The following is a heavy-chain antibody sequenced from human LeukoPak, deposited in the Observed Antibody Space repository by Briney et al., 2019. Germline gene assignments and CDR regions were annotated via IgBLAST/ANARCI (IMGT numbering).Heavy chain of an antibody. D-gene: IGHD3-10*01. CDR3: AKITNYYGSGSYYPD. Sequence: GGSLRLSCAASGVTFSSNWMSWVRQAPGEGLEWVAEINQDGTEKAYVDSVRGRFTISRDNAKNTLYLQMNSLRAEDTAVYYCAKITNYYGSGSYYPDWGQGTLVTVSS. V-gene: IGHV3-7*03. CDR1: GVTFSSNW. CDR2: INQDGTEK. J-gene: IGHJ4*02.